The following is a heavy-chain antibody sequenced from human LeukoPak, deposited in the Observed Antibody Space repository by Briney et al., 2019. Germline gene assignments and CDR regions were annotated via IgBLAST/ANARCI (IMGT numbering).Heavy chain of an antibody. V-gene: IGHV5-51*01. CDR2: IYPGDSDT. Sequence: GESLKISCKGSGYSFTSYWIGWVRQMPGKGLEWMGIIYPGDSDTRYSPSFQGQVTISADKSISTAYLQWSSLKASDTAMYYCARPARNCGYCSSTSCYDLCAFDIWGQGTMVTVSS. CDR3: ARPARNCGYCSSTSCYDLCAFDI. D-gene: IGHD2-2*01. J-gene: IGHJ3*02. CDR1: GYSFTSYW.